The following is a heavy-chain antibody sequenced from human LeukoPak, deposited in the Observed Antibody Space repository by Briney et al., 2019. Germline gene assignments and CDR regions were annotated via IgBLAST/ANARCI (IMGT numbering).Heavy chain of an antibody. J-gene: IGHJ6*02. V-gene: IGHV4-59*01. CDR1: GGSISSYY. D-gene: IGHD3-9*01. Sequence: SETLSLTCTVSGGSISSYYWSWIRQPPGKGLEWIGYIYYSGSTNYNPSLKSRVTISVDTSKNQLSLKLSSVTAADTAVYYCARDQYYDILTGPYGMDVWGQGTTVTVSS. CDR2: IYYSGST. CDR3: ARDQYYDILTGPYGMDV.